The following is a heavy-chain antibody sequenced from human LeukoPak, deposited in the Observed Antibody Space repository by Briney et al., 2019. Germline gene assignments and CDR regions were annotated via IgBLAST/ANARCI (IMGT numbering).Heavy chain of an antibody. CDR1: GFTFTSVW. V-gene: IGHV3-74*01. CDR3: ARDRTTVTLFDN. CDR2: ISTDGAVS. J-gene: IGHJ4*02. Sequence: GGSLRLSCAASGFTFTSVWMHWFRQAPGRGLVWISRISTDGAVSGYADSVKGRFTISRDNAKNTLYLQMNSLRAEDTAVYYCARDRTTVTLFDNWGQGALVTVSS. D-gene: IGHD4-17*01.